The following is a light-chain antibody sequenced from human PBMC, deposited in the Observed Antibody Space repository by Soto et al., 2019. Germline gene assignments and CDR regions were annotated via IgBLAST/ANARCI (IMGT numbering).Light chain of an antibody. CDR1: QSVSSY. CDR3: QQRSKWPPYT. Sequence: EIVLTQSPATLSLSPGERATLSCRASQSVSSYLAWYQQKPGQAPRLLIYDASNRATGIPARFSGSGSGTDFTLTISSLEPEDCAVYYCQQRSKWPPYTFGQGTKLEIK. V-gene: IGKV3-11*01. CDR2: DAS. J-gene: IGKJ2*01.